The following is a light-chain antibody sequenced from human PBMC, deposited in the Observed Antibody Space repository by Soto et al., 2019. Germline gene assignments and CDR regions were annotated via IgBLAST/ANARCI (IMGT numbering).Light chain of an antibody. Sequence: EIVLTQSPATLSLSPGERATLSCRASQSVSSYLAWYQQKPGQAPRLLILDASNRATGIPARFSGSGSGTDFTLTISSLEPEDFAVYYCPQRSNWPLTFGGGTKVEIK. J-gene: IGKJ4*01. CDR3: PQRSNWPLT. CDR2: DAS. CDR1: QSVSSY. V-gene: IGKV3-11*01.